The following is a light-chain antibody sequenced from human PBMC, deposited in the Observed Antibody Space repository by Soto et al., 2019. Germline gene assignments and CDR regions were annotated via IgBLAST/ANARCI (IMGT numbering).Light chain of an antibody. CDR2: GAS. Sequence: TVLTQSPGTVSLSPREGANLSCSPSQSVTINYLAWYQQKPGQAPRLLIFGASGRATGIPDRFSGSGSGTDFTLTISRLEPEDFAVYYCQQRSNWPPITFGQGTRLEIK. CDR3: QQRSNWPPIT. V-gene: IGKV3D-20*02. J-gene: IGKJ5*01. CDR1: QSVTINY.